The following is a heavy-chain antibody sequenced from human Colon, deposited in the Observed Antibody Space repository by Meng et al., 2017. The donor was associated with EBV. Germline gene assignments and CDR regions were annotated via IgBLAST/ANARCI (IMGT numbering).Heavy chain of an antibody. Sequence: QLQESGPGLVKPSQTLSLTCAVSGGSITCGGYYWTWIRQPPGKGLEWIGYIFYTGSTYYNPYLKSRVTISLDTSKNQFSLKLSSVTAADTAVYYCARDQIGGDGWFDPWGRGTLVTVSS. J-gene: IGHJ5*02. V-gene: IGHV4-30-4*01. CDR2: IFYTGST. D-gene: IGHD3-10*01. CDR1: GGSITCGGYY. CDR3: ARDQIGGDGWFDP.